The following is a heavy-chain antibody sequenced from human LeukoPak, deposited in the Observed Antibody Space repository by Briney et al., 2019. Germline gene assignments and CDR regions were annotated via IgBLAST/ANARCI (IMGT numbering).Heavy chain of an antibody. CDR2: IYYSGST. Sequence: SETLSLTCTVSGGSFSSGSYYWSWIRQPPGKGLEWIGYIYYSGSTNYNPSLKSRVTISVDTSKNQFSLKLTSVTAADTAVYYCARVQLVRYFDYWGQGILVTVSS. D-gene: IGHD6-6*01. V-gene: IGHV4-61*01. CDR3: ARVQLVRYFDY. J-gene: IGHJ4*02. CDR1: GGSFSSGSYY.